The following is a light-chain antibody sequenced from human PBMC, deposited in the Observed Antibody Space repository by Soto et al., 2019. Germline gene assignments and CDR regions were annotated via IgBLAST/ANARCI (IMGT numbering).Light chain of an antibody. CDR2: EVS. V-gene: IGLV2-14*01. CDR1: SSDIGGYKY. J-gene: IGLJ3*02. CDR3: TSYSRYRVLV. Sequence: QSALTQPASVSGSLGQSITISCTGTSSDIGGYKYVSWYQQHPGKAPKLIIFEVSNQPSGVSDRFSGSNSGNTASLTISGLQAEDEADYYCTSYSRYRVLVFGGGTK.